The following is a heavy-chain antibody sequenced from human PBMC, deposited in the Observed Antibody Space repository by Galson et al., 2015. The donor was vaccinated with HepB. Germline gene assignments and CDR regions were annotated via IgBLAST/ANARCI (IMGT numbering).Heavy chain of an antibody. Sequence: SLRLSCAASGFTFSSYSMNWVRQAPGKGLEWVSSISSSSSYIYYADSVKGRFTISRDNAKNSLYLQMNSLRAEDTAVYYCARGFEVVVTASPHFGYWGQGTLVTVSS. J-gene: IGHJ4*02. CDR2: ISSSSSYI. D-gene: IGHD2-21*02. CDR3: ARGFEVVVTASPHFGY. CDR1: GFTFSSYS. V-gene: IGHV3-21*01.